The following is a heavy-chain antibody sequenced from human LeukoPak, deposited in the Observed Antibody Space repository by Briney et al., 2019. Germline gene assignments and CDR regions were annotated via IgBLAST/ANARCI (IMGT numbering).Heavy chain of an antibody. V-gene: IGHV4-30-4*08. CDR1: GGTISGGDYY. J-gene: IGHJ4*02. CDR2: IYYSGST. CDR3: ARGLGSITMIAEAFDY. D-gene: IGHD3-22*01. Sequence: PSQTLSLTCTVSGGTISGGDYYWSWIRQPPGKGLEWIGYIYYSGSTYYNPSLKSRVTISVDTSKNQFSVKLSSAAAADTAVYYCARGLGSITMIAEAFDYWGQGTLVTVSS.